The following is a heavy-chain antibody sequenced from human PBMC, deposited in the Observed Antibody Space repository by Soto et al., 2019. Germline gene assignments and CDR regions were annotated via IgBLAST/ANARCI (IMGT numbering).Heavy chain of an antibody. Sequence: GGSLRLSCAASGFTFNNYGMSWVRQAPGKGLEWVSAITDSGGSTYYADSVKGRFTISRDNSKNTVYLQMNSLRAEDTAVYYCAKAATVVTLYYFDYWGQGTLVTVS. J-gene: IGHJ4*02. CDR2: ITDSGGST. D-gene: IGHD4-17*01. CDR3: AKAATVVTLYYFDY. V-gene: IGHV3-23*01. CDR1: GFTFNNYG.